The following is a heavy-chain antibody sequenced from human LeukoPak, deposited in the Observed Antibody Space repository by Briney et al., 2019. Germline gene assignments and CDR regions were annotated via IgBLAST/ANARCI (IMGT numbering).Heavy chain of an antibody. CDR1: GGTFSSYA. V-gene: IGHV1-69*06. CDR3: ARPRRGLRNPGGLGYCSSTSCYTDYMDV. CDR2: IIPIFGTA. D-gene: IGHD2-2*02. J-gene: IGHJ6*03. Sequence: SVKVSCKASGGTFSSYAISWVRQAPGQGLEWMGGIIPIFGTANYAQKFQGRVTITADKSTSTAYMELSSLRSEDTAVYYCARPRRGLRNPGGLGYCSSTSCYTDYMDVWGKGTTVTVSS.